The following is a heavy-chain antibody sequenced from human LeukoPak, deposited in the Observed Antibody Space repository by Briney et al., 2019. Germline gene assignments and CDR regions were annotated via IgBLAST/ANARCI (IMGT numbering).Heavy chain of an antibody. J-gene: IGHJ4*02. CDR2: IYTSGST. CDR1: GGSISSYY. Sequence: SETLSLTCTVSGGSISSYYWSSIRQPAGKGLEWIGRIYTSGSTNYNPSLKSRVTISVDKSKNQFSLKLSSVTAADTAVYYCARGYSSSFDYWGQGTLVTVSS. V-gene: IGHV4-4*07. D-gene: IGHD6-6*01. CDR3: ARGYSSSFDY.